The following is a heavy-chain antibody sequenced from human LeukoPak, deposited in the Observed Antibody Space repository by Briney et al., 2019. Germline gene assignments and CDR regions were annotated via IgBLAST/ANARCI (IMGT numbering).Heavy chain of an antibody. CDR3: ARDPPIGGYDSGSGY. V-gene: IGHV1-46*01. J-gene: IGHJ4*02. Sequence: ASVKVSCKASGYTFTGYYMHWVRQAPGQGLEWMGIINPSGGSTSYAQKFQGRVTITADESTSTACMELSSLRSEDTAVYYCARDPPIGGYDSGSGYWGQGTLVTVSS. D-gene: IGHD5-12*01. CDR2: INPSGGST. CDR1: GYTFTGYY.